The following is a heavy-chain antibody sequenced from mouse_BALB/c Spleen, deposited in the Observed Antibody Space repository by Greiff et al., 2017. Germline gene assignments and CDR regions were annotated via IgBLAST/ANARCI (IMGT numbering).Heavy chain of an antibody. D-gene: IGHD1-1*01. CDR2: IHPSDSET. J-gene: IGHJ2*01. CDR3: ARDHYDGTA. V-gene: IGHV1-61*01. CDR1: GYSFTSYW. Sequence: QVQLQQPGAALVRPGASVQLSCKASGYSFTSYWMNWVKQRPGQGLEWLGMIHPSDSETRLTQKFKDKATLTVDKSSSTAYMPLSSPTSEDSAVYYCARDHYDGTAWGQGTTLTVSA.